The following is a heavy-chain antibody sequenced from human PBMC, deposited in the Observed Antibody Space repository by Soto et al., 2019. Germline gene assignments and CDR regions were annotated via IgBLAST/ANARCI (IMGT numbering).Heavy chain of an antibody. V-gene: IGHV1-46*01. D-gene: IGHD6-13*01. CDR1: GYTFTSYY. J-gene: IGHJ4*02. CDR2: INPSGGST. CDR3: ARGPNAAAGMFDY. Sequence: QVQLVQSGAEVKKPGASVKVSCKASGYTFTSYYMHWVRQPPGQGLEWMGIINPSGGSTSYAQKFPGRVTITRDTSTSTVYMELSSLRSEDTAVYYCARGPNAAAGMFDYWGQGTLVTVSS.